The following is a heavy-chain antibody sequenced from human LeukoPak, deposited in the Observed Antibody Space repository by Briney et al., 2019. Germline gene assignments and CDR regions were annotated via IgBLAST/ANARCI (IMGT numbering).Heavy chain of an antibody. J-gene: IGHJ4*02. Sequence: PGGSLRLSCAVSGFTFSSYSMNWVRQAPGKGLEWVSYISSSSSTIYYADSVKGRFTISRDNAKNSLYLQMNSLRAEDTAVYYCARDRDGYNLPYFDYWGQGTLVTVSS. CDR2: ISSSSSTI. CDR3: ARDRDGYNLPYFDY. D-gene: IGHD5-24*01. V-gene: IGHV3-48*04. CDR1: GFTFSSYS.